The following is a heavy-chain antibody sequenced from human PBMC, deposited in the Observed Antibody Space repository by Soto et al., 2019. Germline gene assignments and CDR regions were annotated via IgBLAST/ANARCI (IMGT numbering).Heavy chain of an antibody. J-gene: IGHJ3*02. V-gene: IGHV3-23*01. CDR1: GFTFSSYA. CDR2: ISGSGGST. Sequence: EVQLLESGGGLVQPGGSLRLSCAASGFTFSSYAMSWVRQAPGKGLEWVSAISGSGGSTYYADSVKGRFTISRDNSKNTLYRQMNSLRAEETAVYYCAKDIRIGSPRGGGDAFDIWGQGTMVTVSS. CDR3: AKDIRIGSPRGGGDAFDI. D-gene: IGHD2-21*01.